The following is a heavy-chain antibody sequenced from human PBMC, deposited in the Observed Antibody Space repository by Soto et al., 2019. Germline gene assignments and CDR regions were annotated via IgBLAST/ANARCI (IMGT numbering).Heavy chain of an antibody. CDR3: ATRYFDWLPNSYGMDV. Sequence: EVQLVESGGGLIQPGGSLRLSCAASGFTVSSNYMSWVRQAPGKGLEWVSVIYSGGSTYYADSVKGRFTISRDNSKNTLYLQMNSLRAEDTAVYYCATRYFDWLPNSYGMDVWGQGTTVTVSS. D-gene: IGHD3-9*01. CDR1: GFTVSSNY. CDR2: IYSGGST. J-gene: IGHJ6*02. V-gene: IGHV3-53*01.